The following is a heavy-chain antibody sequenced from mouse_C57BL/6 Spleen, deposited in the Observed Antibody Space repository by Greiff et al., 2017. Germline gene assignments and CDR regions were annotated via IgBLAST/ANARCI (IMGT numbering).Heavy chain of an antibody. V-gene: IGHV1-59*01. J-gene: IGHJ1*03. CDR3: ARLYGSSYSGYVDV. CDR1: GYTFTSYW. Sequence: QVQLQQPGAELVRPGTSVKLSCKASGYTFTSYWMHWVKQRPGQGLEWIGVIDPSDSSTNYNQKFKGKATLTVDTSSSTAYMQHSSLTSDDSAVYYCARLYGSSYSGYVDVWGTGTTVTVSS. CDR2: IDPSDSST. D-gene: IGHD1-1*01.